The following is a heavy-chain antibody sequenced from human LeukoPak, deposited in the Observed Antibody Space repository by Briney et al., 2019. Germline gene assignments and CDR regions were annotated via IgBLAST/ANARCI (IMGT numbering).Heavy chain of an antibody. J-gene: IGHJ6*03. D-gene: IGHD6-13*01. V-gene: IGHV3-66*02. Sequence: GGSLRLSCAASGFTVSSNYMSWVRQAPGKGLEWVSVIYSGGSTYYADSVKGRFTISRDNSKNTLYLQMNSLRAEDTAVYYCARGLFGRSSSWYNYYYMDVWGKGTTVTVSS. CDR3: ARGLFGRSSSWYNYYYMDV. CDR2: IYSGGST. CDR1: GFTVSSNY.